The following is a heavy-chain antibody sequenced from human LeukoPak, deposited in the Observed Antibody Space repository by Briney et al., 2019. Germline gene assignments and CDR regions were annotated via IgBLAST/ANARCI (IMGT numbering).Heavy chain of an antibody. D-gene: IGHD6-13*01. V-gene: IGHV3-23*01. CDR1: GFTFSSYA. J-gene: IGHJ4*02. Sequence: GGSPRLSCAASGFTFSSYAISWVRQAPGKGLEWVSAISGSGGSTYYADSVKGRFTISRDNSKNTLYLQMNSLRAEDTAVYYCAKDRYSSSWDFDYWGQGTLVTVSS. CDR3: AKDRYSSSWDFDY. CDR2: ISGSGGST.